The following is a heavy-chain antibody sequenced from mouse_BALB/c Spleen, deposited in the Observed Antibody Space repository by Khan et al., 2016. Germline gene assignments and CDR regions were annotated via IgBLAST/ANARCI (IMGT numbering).Heavy chain of an antibody. V-gene: IGHV1S81*02. Sequence: QVQLQQSGAELVKPGASVKLSCKASGYTFTSYYMYWVKQRPGQGLEWIGEINPSNGDTNFNERIKSKATLTEDKSSSTTYMQFSSLTSEDSAVYYCTRAGYDYPFAYWGQGTLVTVSA. CDR3: TRAGYDYPFAY. D-gene: IGHD2-4*01. CDR1: GYTFTSYY. J-gene: IGHJ3*01. CDR2: INPSNGDT.